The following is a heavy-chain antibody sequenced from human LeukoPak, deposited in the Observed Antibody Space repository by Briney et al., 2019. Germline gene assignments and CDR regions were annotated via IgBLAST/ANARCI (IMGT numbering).Heavy chain of an antibody. J-gene: IGHJ3*02. CDR1: GGSFSSSY. D-gene: IGHD1-26*01. Sequence: SQTLSLTCIVSGGSFSSSYWSWIRQPPGKGLEWIAYIYSNGNTNSNPSLKSRVTIAVDTSQSQFSLKLSSVTAADTAVYYCARGLVGLTPHAGVFQIWGQGTKVTVSS. CDR2: IYSNGNT. CDR3: ARGLVGLTPHAGVFQI. V-gene: IGHV4-59*01.